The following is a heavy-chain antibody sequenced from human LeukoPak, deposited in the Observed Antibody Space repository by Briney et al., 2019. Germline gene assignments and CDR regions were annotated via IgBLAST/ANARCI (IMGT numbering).Heavy chain of an antibody. J-gene: IGHJ6*03. D-gene: IGHD3-10*01. CDR1: GYTFTSYD. Sequence: GASVKVSCKASGYTFTSYDINWVRQATGQGLEWMGWMNPNSGNTGYAQKFQGRVTMTRNTSISTAYMELSSLGSEDTAVYYCARRDYYGSGSYPYYYHNYMDVWGKGTTLTISS. CDR3: ARRDYYGSGSYPYYYHNYMDV. V-gene: IGHV1-8*01. CDR2: MNPNSGNT.